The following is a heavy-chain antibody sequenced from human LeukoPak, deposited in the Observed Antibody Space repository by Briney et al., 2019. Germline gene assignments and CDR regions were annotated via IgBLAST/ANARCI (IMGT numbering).Heavy chain of an antibody. J-gene: IGHJ6*02. CDR2: INPNSGGT. V-gene: IGHV1-2*02. CDR3: ARDSSRSYYYYGMDV. Sequence: VASVKVSCKASGYTFTGYYMHWVRQAPGQGLEWMGWINPNSGGTNYAQRFQGRVTMTRDTSISTAYMELSRLRSDDTAVYYCARDSSRSYYYYGMDVWGQGTTVTVSS. CDR1: GYTFTGYY.